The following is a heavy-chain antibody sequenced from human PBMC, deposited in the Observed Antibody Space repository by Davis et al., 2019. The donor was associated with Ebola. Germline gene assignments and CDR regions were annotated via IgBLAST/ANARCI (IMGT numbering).Heavy chain of an antibody. J-gene: IGHJ4*02. V-gene: IGHV3-30*03. D-gene: IGHD3-10*01. Sequence: GGSLRLSCAASGFTFSSYGMHWVRQAPGKGLEWVAVISYDGSNKYYADSVKGRFTISRDNSKNTLYLQMNSLRAEDTAVYYCARDKYYYGSGSYYTNYFDYWGQGTLVTVSS. CDR1: GFTFSSYG. CDR2: ISYDGSNK. CDR3: ARDKYYYGSGSYYTNYFDY.